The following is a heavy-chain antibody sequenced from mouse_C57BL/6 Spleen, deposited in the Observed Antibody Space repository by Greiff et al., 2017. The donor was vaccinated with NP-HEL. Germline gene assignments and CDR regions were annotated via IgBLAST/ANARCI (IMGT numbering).Heavy chain of an antibody. J-gene: IGHJ3*01. CDR3: ARGCYSFAY. V-gene: IGHV5-4*03. D-gene: IGHD2-12*01. CDR2: ISDGGSYT. Sequence: DVMLVESGGGLVKPGGSLKLSCAASGFTFSSYAMSWVRQTTEKRLEWVATISDGGSYTYYPDNVKGRFTISRDNAKNNLYLQMSHLKSEDTAMYYCARGCYSFAYWGQGTLVTVSA. CDR1: GFTFSSYA.